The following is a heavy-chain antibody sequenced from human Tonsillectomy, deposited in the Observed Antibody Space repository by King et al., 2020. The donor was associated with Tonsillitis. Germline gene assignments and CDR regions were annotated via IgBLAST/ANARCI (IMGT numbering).Heavy chain of an antibody. J-gene: IGHJ4*02. CDR1: GGTFSSYV. CDR3: ARDLGDNGSN. CDR2: TIPMFGTA. D-gene: IGHD4-23*01. V-gene: IGHV1-69*01. Sequence: VQLVQSGAEVKKPGSSVKVSCKASGGTFSSYVITWVRQAPGQGLEWMGGTIPMFGTATYAQKFQGRVTITADESTSTAHMELRSLRPGDTAVYYCARDLGDNGSNWGQGTLVTVSS.